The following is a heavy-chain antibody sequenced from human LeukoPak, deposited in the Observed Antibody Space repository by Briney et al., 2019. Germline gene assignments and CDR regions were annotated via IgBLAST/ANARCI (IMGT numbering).Heavy chain of an antibody. V-gene: IGHV1-58*01. CDR3: AADRNCNSGNCHPLLFDY. J-gene: IGHJ4*02. D-gene: IGHD2-15*01. Sequence: SVKVSCKASGFTFSNSAVQWVRQARGQRLEWIGFIVVGSGNTNYAQKFQERVTITRDMSTSTAYMERSSLRSEDTAVYYCAADRNCNSGNCHPLLFDYWGQGTLVTVSS. CDR2: IVVGSGNT. CDR1: GFTFSNSA.